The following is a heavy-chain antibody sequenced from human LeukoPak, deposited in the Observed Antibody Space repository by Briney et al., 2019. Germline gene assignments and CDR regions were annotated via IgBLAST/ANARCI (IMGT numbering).Heavy chain of an antibody. Sequence: ASVKVSCKASGYTFTSYAMNWVRQAPGLGLEWMGWINTNTGNPTYAQGFTGRFVFSLDTSVSTAYLQISSLKAEDTAVYYCARDYQWFGELYPDYWGQGTLVTVSS. D-gene: IGHD3-10*01. CDR1: GYTFTSYA. V-gene: IGHV7-4-1*02. CDR2: INTNTGNP. CDR3: ARDYQWFGELYPDY. J-gene: IGHJ4*02.